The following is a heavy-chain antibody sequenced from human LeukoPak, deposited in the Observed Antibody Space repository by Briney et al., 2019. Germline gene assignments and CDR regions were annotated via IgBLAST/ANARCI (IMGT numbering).Heavy chain of an antibody. D-gene: IGHD7-27*01. CDR3: AKDGGLWVSAHWGDS. CDR2: ITTSDGNT. V-gene: IGHV3-23*01. Sequence: PGGSLRLSCAASVFTFSSYTMSWVRHAPGKGLEWVLTITTSDGNTYYADSVKGRFTVSRDNSKNTLFLQMNSLRAEDTAVYYCAKDGGLWVSAHWGDSWGRGTLVTVSS. CDR1: VFTFSSYT. J-gene: IGHJ4*02.